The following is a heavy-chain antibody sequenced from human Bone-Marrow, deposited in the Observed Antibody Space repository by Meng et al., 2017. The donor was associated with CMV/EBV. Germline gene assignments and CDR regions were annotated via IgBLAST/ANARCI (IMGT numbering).Heavy chain of an antibody. CDR2: MNPNSGNT. J-gene: IGHJ4*02. D-gene: IGHD1-7*01. V-gene: IGHV1-8*01. Sequence: ASVKVSCKASGYTFTSYDINWVRQATGQGLEWMGWMNPNSGNTGYAQKFQGRVTMTRNTSISTAYMELSSLRSEDTAVYYWARGVRYNWNFFFNYWGQGPLVPVPS. CDR3: ARGVRYNWNFFFNY. CDR1: GYTFTSYD.